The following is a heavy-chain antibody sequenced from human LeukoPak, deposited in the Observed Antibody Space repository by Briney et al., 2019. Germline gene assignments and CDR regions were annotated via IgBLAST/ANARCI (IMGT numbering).Heavy chain of an antibody. D-gene: IGHD5-24*01. CDR2: IYHSGST. CDR1: GGSISSSNW. Sequence: SETLSLTCAVSGGSISSSNWWSWVRQPPGKGLEWIGEIYHSGSTNYNPSLKSRVTISVDTSKNQFSLKLSSVTAADTAVYCCARDVMATIMGLGHYYYYGMDVWGQGTTVTVSS. CDR3: ARDVMATIMGLGHYYYYGMDV. J-gene: IGHJ6*02. V-gene: IGHV4-4*01.